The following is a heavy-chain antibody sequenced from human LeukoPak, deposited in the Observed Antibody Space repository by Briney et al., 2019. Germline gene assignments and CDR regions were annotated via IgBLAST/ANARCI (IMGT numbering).Heavy chain of an antibody. V-gene: IGHV3-74*01. CDR3: ARNSNRMSN. J-gene: IGHJ4*02. CDR2: INSDGRST. D-gene: IGHD2/OR15-2a*01. Sequence: GGSLRLSCVASGFTFTNYGMMWVRQAPGKGLVWVSYINSDGRSTTYADSVKGRFTISRDNAKNTLYLQMSNLRAEDTAMYYCARNSNRMSNWGQGTLVIVSS. CDR1: GFTFTNYG.